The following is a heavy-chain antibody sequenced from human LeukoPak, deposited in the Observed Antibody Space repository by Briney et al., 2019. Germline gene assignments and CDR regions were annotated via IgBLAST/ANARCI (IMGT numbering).Heavy chain of an antibody. CDR3: ARDPGRPYYDFWSGYSAYYYMDV. CDR2: IWYDGSNK. D-gene: IGHD3-3*01. CDR1: GFTFSSYG. V-gene: IGHV3-33*01. J-gene: IGHJ6*03. Sequence: GRSLRLSCAASGFTFSSYGMHWVRQAPGKGLEWVAVIWYDGSNKYYADSVKGRFTISRNNSKNTLYLQMNSLRAEDTAVYYCARDPGRPYYDFWSGYSAYYYMDVWGKGTTVTVSS.